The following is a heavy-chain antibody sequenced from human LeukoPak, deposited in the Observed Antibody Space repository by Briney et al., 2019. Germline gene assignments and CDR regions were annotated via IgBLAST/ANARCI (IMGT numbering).Heavy chain of an antibody. V-gene: IGHV5-51*01. D-gene: IGHD6-13*01. Sequence: GESLKISCKGSGYSFLSHWIGWVRQMPGKGLEWMGIIYPGDSDTRYNPSFQGQVTISADKSISTAYLQWSSLKASDTAMYYCARHASPYSSNYYFDYWGQGALVSVSS. CDR2: IYPGDSDT. J-gene: IGHJ4*02. CDR1: GYSFLSHW. CDR3: ARHASPYSSNYYFDY.